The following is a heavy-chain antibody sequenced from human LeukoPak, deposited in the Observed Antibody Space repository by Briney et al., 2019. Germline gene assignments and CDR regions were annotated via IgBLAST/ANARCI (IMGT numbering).Heavy chain of an antibody. J-gene: IGHJ6*02. CDR3: ARALSIAAAGTDSTYYYYGMDV. Sequence: ASVKVSCKASGYTFTGYYMHWVRQAPGQGLEWMGWINPNSGGTNYAQKFQGWVTMTRDTSISTAYMELSRQRSDDTAVYYCARALSIAAAGTDSTYYYYGMDVWGQGTTVTVSS. CDR1: GYTFTGYY. V-gene: IGHV1-2*04. D-gene: IGHD6-13*01. CDR2: INPNSGGT.